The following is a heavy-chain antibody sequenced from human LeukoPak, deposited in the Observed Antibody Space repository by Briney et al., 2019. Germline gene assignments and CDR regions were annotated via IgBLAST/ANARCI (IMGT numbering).Heavy chain of an antibody. CDR2: IIPIFGTA. CDR3: ASNGVGSGRSKDFDY. CDR1: GGTFNSYA. D-gene: IGHD3-10*01. J-gene: IGHJ4*02. V-gene: IGHV1-69*01. Sequence: SVKVSCKASGGTFNSYAINWVRQAPGQGLEWMGGIIPIFGTANYAQKFQGRVTITADESTSTVYKDLSSLRSKDTAVYYCASNGVGSGRSKDFDYWGQGTLVTVSS.